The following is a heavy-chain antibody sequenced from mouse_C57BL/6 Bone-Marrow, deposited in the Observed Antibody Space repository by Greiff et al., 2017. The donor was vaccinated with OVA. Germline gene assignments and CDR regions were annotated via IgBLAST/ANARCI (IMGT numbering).Heavy chain of an antibody. V-gene: IGHV14-2*01. CDR2: IDPEDGET. CDR1: GFNIKDYY. Sequence: EVKLQESGAELVKPGASVKLSCTASGFNIKDYYMHWVKQRTEQGLEWIGRIDPEDGETKYAPKFQGKATITADTSSNTAYLQLSSLTSEDTAVYYCATMITTGEVYFDYWGQGTTLTVSS. J-gene: IGHJ2*01. CDR3: ATMITTGEVYFDY. D-gene: IGHD2-4*01.